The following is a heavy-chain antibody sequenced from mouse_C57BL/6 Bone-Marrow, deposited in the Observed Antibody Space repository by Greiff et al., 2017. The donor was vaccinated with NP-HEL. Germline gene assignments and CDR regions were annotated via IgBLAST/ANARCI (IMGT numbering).Heavy chain of an antibody. V-gene: IGHV1-50*01. CDR1: GYTFTSYW. Sequence: QVQLQQPGAELVKPGASVKLSCKASGYTFTSYWMQWVKQRPGQGLEWIGAIDPSDSYTNYNQKFKGKATLTVDTSSSTAYMQLSSLTSEDSAVYYCARDRRYFDVWGTGTTVTVSS. CDR3: ARDRRYFDV. CDR2: IDPSDSYT. J-gene: IGHJ1*03.